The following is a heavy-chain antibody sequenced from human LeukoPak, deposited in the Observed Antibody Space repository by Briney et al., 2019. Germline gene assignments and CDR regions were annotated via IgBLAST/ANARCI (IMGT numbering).Heavy chain of an antibody. CDR1: GGSISSYY. CDR3: ARTVVRGAPGAFDI. D-gene: IGHD3-10*01. CDR2: IYYSGST. Sequence: SETLSLTCTVSGGSISSYYWSWIRQPPGKGLEWIGYIYYSGSTNYNPSLKSRVTISVDTSKNQFSLKLSSVTAADTAVYYCARTVVRGAPGAFDIWGQGTMVTASS. J-gene: IGHJ3*02. V-gene: IGHV4-59*08.